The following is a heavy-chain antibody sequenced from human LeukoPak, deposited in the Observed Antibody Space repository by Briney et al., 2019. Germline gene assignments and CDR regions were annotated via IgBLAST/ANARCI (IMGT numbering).Heavy chain of an antibody. CDR3: ARNKEYSYGFDY. V-gene: IGHV1-69*05. CDR1: GGTFSSYA. D-gene: IGHD5-18*01. J-gene: IGHJ4*02. CDR2: IIPIFGTA. Sequence: SVKVSCRASGGTFSSYAISWVRQAPGQGLEWMGGIIPIFGTANYAQKFQGRVTITTDESTSTAYMELSSLRSEGTAVYYCARNKEYSYGFDYWGQGTLVTVSS.